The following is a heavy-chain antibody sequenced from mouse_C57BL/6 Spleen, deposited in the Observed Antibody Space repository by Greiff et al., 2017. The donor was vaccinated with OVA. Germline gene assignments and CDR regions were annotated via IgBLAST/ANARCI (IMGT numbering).Heavy chain of an antibody. CDR1: GFSLTSYG. J-gene: IGHJ1*03. D-gene: IGHD1-1*01. V-gene: IGHV2-2*01. Sequence: QVQLQQSGPGLVQPSQSLSITCTVSGFSLTSYGVHWVRQSPGKGLEWLGVIWSGGSTDYNAAFISRLSISKDNSKSQVFFKMNSLQADDTAIYYCARNYAGSSYGYFDVWGTGTTVTVSS. CDR3: ARNYAGSSYGYFDV. CDR2: IWSGGST.